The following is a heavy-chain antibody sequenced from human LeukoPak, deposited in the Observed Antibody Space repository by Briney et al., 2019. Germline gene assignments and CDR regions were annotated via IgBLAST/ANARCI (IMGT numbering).Heavy chain of an antibody. CDR2: INPNSGGT. J-gene: IGHJ4*02. D-gene: IGHD3-22*01. Sequence: ASVKVSCKASGYTFTGYYMHWVRQAPGQGLEWMGRINPNSGGTNYAQKFQGRVTITADESTSTAYMELSSLRSEDTAVYCCARSITMMPLSYFDYWGQGTLVTVSS. V-gene: IGHV1-2*06. CDR1: GYTFTGYY. CDR3: ARSITMMPLSYFDY.